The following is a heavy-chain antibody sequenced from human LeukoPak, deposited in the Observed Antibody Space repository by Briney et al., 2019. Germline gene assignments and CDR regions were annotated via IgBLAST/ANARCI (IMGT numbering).Heavy chain of an antibody. CDR1: GFTFSSYA. V-gene: IGHV3-15*01. CDR3: TTDNIVVVPAAIVGEAPANDY. CDR2: IKSKTDGGTT. D-gene: IGHD2-2*01. J-gene: IGHJ4*02. Sequence: PGGSLRLSCAASGFTFSSYAMSWVRQAPGKGLEWVGRIKSKTDGGTTDYAAPVKGRFTISRDDSKNTLYLQMNSLKTEDTAVYYCTTDNIVVVPAAIVGEAPANDYWGQGTLVTVSS.